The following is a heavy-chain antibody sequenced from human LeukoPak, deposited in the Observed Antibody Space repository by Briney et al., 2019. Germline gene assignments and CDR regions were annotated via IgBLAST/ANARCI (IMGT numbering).Heavy chain of an antibody. J-gene: IGHJ4*02. CDR2: MSSNGGST. Sequence: GGSLRLSCAASGFTFSSYAMNWVRQAPGKGLEYVSTMSSNGGSTYYANSVKGRFTISRDNSKNTLYLQMGSLRAEDMAVYYCARGGSYSGSTWGYYFDYWGQGTLVTVSS. CDR3: ARGGSYSGSTWGYYFDY. CDR1: GFTFSSYA. D-gene: IGHD1-26*01. V-gene: IGHV3-64*01.